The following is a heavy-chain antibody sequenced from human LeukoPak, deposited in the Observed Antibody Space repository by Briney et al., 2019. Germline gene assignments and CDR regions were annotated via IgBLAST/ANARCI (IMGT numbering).Heavy chain of an antibody. Sequence: GGSLRLSCAASGFTVSNNYMRWGRQAPGKGLEWGSLIYSNGRTDYTDSVKGRFSISRDNSKNTMYLQMNSLRAEDTAMYYCARDVGPWGQGTLVTVSS. J-gene: IGHJ5*02. CDR1: GFTVSNNY. D-gene: IGHD2-15*01. V-gene: IGHV3-53*01. CDR3: ARDVGP. CDR2: IYSNGRT.